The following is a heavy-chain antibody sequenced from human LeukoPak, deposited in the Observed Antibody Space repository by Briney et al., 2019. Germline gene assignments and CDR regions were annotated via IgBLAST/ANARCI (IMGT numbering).Heavy chain of an antibody. V-gene: IGHV3-30-3*01. J-gene: IGHJ6*03. Sequence: GGSLRLSCAASGFTFSSYAMHWVRQAPGKGLEWVAVISYDGSNKYYADSVKGRFTISRDNSKNTLYLQMNSLRAEDTAVYYCARRVGAPYYYYYYMDVWGKGTTVTVSS. CDR2: ISYDGSNK. CDR3: ARRVGAPYYYYYYMDV. CDR1: GFTFSSYA. D-gene: IGHD1-26*01.